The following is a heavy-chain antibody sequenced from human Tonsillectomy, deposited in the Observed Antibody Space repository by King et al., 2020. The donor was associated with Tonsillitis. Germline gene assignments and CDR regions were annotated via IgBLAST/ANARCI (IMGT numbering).Heavy chain of an antibody. CDR2: IKQDGTEK. Sequence: VQLVESGGGLVQPGGSLRLSCAASGITFSSFWMSWVRQAPGKGLEGVANIKQDGTEKYYVDSVKGRFTISRDNAKNSLFLQMNSLRAEDTAVYYCADGGWYFDYWGQGTLVTVSS. CDR3: ADGGWYFDY. D-gene: IGHD3-16*01. J-gene: IGHJ4*02. CDR1: GITFSSFW. V-gene: IGHV3-7*01.